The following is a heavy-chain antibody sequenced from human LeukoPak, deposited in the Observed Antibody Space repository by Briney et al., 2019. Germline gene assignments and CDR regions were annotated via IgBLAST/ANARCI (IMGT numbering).Heavy chain of an antibody. V-gene: IGHV3-73*01. J-gene: IGHJ4*02. D-gene: IGHD2-21*02. Sequence: PGGSLRLSCAASGFTFSGFAIHWVRQASGKGLEWVGRIRTRSDSYAAVYAESVKGRFTISRDDSKNTAYLQMNSLRAEDTAVYYYARDKTAGLDYWGQGSLVTVSS. CDR2: IRTRSDSYAA. CDR1: GFTFSGFA. CDR3: ARDKTAGLDY.